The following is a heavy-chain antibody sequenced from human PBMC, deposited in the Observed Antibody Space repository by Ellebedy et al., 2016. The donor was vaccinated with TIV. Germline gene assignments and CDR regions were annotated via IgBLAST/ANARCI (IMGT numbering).Heavy chain of an antibody. D-gene: IGHD3-3*02. CDR3: ATFSRPVY. CDR2: ISGSGDHT. V-gene: IGHV3-23*01. Sequence: GGSLRLSXAASGFTFNNYAMSWVRQVPGKGLEWVSGISGSGDHTFYADSAKGRFTISRDNAKNMVYLQMNSLRAEDTAVYHCATFSRPVYWGQGTLVTVSS. CDR1: GFTFNNYA. J-gene: IGHJ4*02.